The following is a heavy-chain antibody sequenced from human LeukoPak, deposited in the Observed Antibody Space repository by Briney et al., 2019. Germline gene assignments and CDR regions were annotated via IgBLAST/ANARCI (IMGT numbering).Heavy chain of an antibody. CDR3: AKGIDYYGSGTLAY. D-gene: IGHD3-10*01. V-gene: IGHV3-23*01. Sequence: GGSLRLSCAASGFTFSSFTMSWVRQAPGKGLEWVSAMSGSGRSTYYADSVKGRFTISRDNSKNTLYLQMNSLRAEDTAVYYCAKGIDYYGSGTLAYWGQGTLVTVSS. CDR1: GFTFSSFT. J-gene: IGHJ4*02. CDR2: MSGSGRST.